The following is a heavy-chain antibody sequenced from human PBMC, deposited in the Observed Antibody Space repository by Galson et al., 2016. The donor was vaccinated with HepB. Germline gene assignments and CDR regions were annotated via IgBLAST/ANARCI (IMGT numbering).Heavy chain of an antibody. J-gene: IGHJ3*02. CDR2: INPDETIT. Sequence: SLRLSCAASGFTFTSHWMHWVRRGPGKGLVWVSIINPDETITSYADSVKGRFTISRDNSKNTLYLQMNSLRAEDTAVYYCARDPGVGAKAAFDIWGQGTMVTVSS. D-gene: IGHD1-26*01. V-gene: IGHV3-74*01. CDR1: GFTFTSHW. CDR3: ARDPGVGAKAAFDI.